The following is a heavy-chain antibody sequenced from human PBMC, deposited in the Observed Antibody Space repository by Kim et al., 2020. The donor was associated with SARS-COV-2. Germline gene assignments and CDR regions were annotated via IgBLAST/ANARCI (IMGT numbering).Heavy chain of an antibody. D-gene: IGHD3-9*01. CDR1: GFTFSSYS. CDR3: ARDGDFDWLLYKYYYGMDV. Sequence: GGSLRLSCAASGFTFSSYSMNWVRQAPGKGLEWVSYISSSSSTIYYADSVKGRFTISRENAKNSLYLQMNSLRDEDTAVYYCARDGDFDWLLYKYYYGMDVWGQGTTVTVSS. CDR2: ISSSSSTI. V-gene: IGHV3-48*02. J-gene: IGHJ6*02.